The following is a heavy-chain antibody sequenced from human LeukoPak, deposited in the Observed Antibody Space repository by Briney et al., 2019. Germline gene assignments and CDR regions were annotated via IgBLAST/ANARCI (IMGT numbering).Heavy chain of an antibody. V-gene: IGHV3-23*01. J-gene: IGHJ5*02. D-gene: IGHD3-22*01. CDR3: ATSITMIVVGT. Sequence: GGSLRLSCAASGFTFSSYAMSWVRQAPGKGLEWVSAISGSGGSTYYADSVKGRFTISRDNSKNTLYLQMNSLRAEDTAVYYCATSITMIVVGTWGQGTLVTVSS. CDR1: GFTFSSYA. CDR2: ISGSGGST.